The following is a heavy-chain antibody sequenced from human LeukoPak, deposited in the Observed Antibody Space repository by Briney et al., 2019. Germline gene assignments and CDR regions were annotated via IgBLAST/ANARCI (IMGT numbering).Heavy chain of an antibody. CDR3: ARVRDGYNDAYDI. V-gene: IGHV1-46*01. J-gene: IGHJ3*02. Sequence: ASVKVSCKAPGYTFINYYMHWVRQAPGQGLEWMGIINPSGGNINYAQNFQGRVTMTRDTSTSTVYMELSSLRSEDTAVYYCARVRDGYNDAYDIWGQGTMVTVPS. D-gene: IGHD5-24*01. CDR1: GYTFINYY. CDR2: INPSGGNI.